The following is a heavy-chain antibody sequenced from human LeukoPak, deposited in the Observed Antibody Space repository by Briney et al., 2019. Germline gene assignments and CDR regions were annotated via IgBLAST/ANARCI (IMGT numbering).Heavy chain of an antibody. V-gene: IGHV3-33*06. D-gene: IGHD1-26*01. J-gene: IGHJ4*02. Sequence: QPGRSLRLSCAASGFTFSSYGMHWVRQAPGKGLEWVAVIWYGGSNKYYADSVKGRFTISRDNSKNTLYLQMNSLRAEDTAVYYCAKVAVGATSYSDYWGQGTLVTVSS. CDR1: GFTFSSYG. CDR3: AKVAVGATSYSDY. CDR2: IWYGGSNK.